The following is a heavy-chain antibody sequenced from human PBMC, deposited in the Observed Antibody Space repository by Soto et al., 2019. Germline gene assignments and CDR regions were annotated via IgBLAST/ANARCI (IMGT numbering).Heavy chain of an antibody. D-gene: IGHD3-3*01. Sequence: GGSLIVSFAASGFSFDDYNMHWVRQAPGKGLEWVSIITWNGGNTYYAYPVKGRFTISRDGTTQSVSLQMTGLKREDTGLYYCARETLSFGSALDXWGQGTLVTVSX. J-gene: IGHJ4*03. V-gene: IGHV3-43*01. CDR1: GFSFDDYN. CDR3: ARETLSFGSALDX. CDR2: ITWNGGNT.